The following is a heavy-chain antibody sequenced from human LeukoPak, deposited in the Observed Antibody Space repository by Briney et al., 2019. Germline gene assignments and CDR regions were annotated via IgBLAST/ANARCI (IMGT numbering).Heavy chain of an antibody. V-gene: IGHV1-46*01. D-gene: IGHD6-13*01. J-gene: IGHJ6*03. CDR3: ARGPSSSWYSHYYYYYMDV. CDR1: GYTFTGYF. CDR2: INPSGGST. Sequence: ASVKVSCKASGYTFTGYFMHWVRQAPGQGLEWMGWINPSGGSTSYAQKFQGRVTMTRDTSTSTVYMELSSLRSEDTAVYYCARGPSSSWYSHYYYYYMDVWGKGTTVTISS.